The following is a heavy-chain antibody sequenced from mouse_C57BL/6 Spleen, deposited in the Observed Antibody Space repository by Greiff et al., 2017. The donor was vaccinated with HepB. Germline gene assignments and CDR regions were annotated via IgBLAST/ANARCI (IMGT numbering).Heavy chain of an antibody. D-gene: IGHD2-2*01. Sequence: EVKLVESGEGLVKPGGSLKLSCAASGFTFSSYAMSWVRQTPEKRLEWVAYISSGGDYIYYADTVKGRFTISRDNARNTLYLQMSSLKSEDTAMYYCTRDHYGYDSAWFAYWGQGTLVTVSA. CDR1: GFTFSSYA. V-gene: IGHV5-9-1*02. CDR2: ISSGGDYI. J-gene: IGHJ3*01. CDR3: TRDHYGYDSAWFAY.